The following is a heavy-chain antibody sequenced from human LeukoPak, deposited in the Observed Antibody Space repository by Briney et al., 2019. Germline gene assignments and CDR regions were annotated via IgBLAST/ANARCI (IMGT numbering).Heavy chain of an antibody. D-gene: IGHD3-22*01. Sequence: GGSLRLSCAASGFSFSSYWMHWIRQAPGKGLVWVSRIKSDGKTNYADSVKGRFTISRDNAKNTVSLQMNSLRAEDTGVYYCARAPSEIGGYYPEYFRHWGQGTLVTVSS. V-gene: IGHV3-74*01. J-gene: IGHJ1*01. CDR3: ARAPSEIGGYYPEYFRH. CDR1: GFSFSSYW. CDR2: IKSDGKT.